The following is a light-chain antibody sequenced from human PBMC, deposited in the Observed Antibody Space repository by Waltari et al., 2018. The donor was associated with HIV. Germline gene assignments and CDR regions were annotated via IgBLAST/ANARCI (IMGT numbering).Light chain of an antibody. V-gene: IGLV2-8*01. CDR1: SSDVGGYSY. J-gene: IGLJ1*01. CDR2: EVS. Sequence: QSALTQPPSASGSPGQSVTISCTGTSSDVGGYSYVSWSQQHPGKAPKLMIYEVSERPSGVPDRCFGSKSGNTASLTVSGLQAEDEAEYFCSSYAGGNNYVFGTGTKVTVL. CDR3: SSYAGGNNYV.